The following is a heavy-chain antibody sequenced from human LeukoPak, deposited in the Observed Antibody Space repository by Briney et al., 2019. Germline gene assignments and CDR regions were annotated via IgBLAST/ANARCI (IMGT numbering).Heavy chain of an antibody. Sequence: GGSLRLSCAASAFTFSNFGMHWVRQDPRKGLVWVSRINGDGRNINYADSMRGRFTISRDNAKNTLYLQMNTLRVEDTAVYYCTRDLMDYDVSTGLHHYYMDVWGQGTTVTVSS. CDR1: AFTFSNFG. J-gene: IGHJ6*02. V-gene: IGHV3-74*01. CDR3: TRDLMDYDVSTGLHHYYMDV. CDR2: INGDGRNI. D-gene: IGHD3-9*01.